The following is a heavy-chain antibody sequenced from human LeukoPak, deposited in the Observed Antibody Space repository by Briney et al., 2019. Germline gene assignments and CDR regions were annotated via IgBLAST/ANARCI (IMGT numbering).Heavy chain of an antibody. CDR1: GFTFSSYA. D-gene: IGHD6-13*01. CDR2: ISYDGSNK. V-gene: IGHV3-30*04. J-gene: IGHJ5*02. Sequence: SGGSLRLSCAASGFTFSSYAIHWLRQAPGKGLEWVAVISYDGSNKYYADSVKGRFTISRDNSKNTLYLQMNSLRAEDTAVYYCAQDSSSWYGRGWFDPWGQGTLVTVSS. CDR3: AQDSSSWYGRGWFDP.